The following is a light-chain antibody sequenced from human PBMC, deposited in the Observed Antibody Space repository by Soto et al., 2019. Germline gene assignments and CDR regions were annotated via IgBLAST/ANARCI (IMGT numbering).Light chain of an antibody. CDR1: QSVSSN. CDR3: QQYTQALWT. Sequence: EIVLTQSPGTLSLSPWERATLSCRASQSVSSNLAWYQQKPGQAPRLLIYGVSSRATTIPDRFSGSGSGTDFTLTINRLEPEDFAVYYCQQYTQALWTFGPGTKVDIK. J-gene: IGKJ1*01. V-gene: IGKV3-20*01. CDR2: GVS.